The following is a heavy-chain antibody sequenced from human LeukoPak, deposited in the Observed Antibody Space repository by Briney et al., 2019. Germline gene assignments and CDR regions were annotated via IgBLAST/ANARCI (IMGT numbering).Heavy chain of an antibody. J-gene: IGHJ5*01. Sequence: SETLSLTCTVSGGSISSSSYYWGWIRQPPGKGLEWIGSMYYSGSTYYNPSLKSRVTISVDTSKNQFSLNLTSVTAADTAVYYCATDGMVRGPDAWFDSWGQGTLVTVSS. CDR2: MYYSGST. V-gene: IGHV4-39*07. CDR1: GGSISSSSYY. D-gene: IGHD3-10*01. CDR3: ATDGMVRGPDAWFDS.